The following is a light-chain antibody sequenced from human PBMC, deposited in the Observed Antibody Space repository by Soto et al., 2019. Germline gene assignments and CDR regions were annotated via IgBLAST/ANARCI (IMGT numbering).Light chain of an antibody. V-gene: IGLV1-40*01. CDR3: QSYESSLSGYVV. J-gene: IGLJ2*01. Sequence: QSVLTQPPSVSGAPGQRVTISCTGSSSNIGAGYDVHWYQQLPGTAPKLLISGNSHRPSGVPDRFSGSKSVTSASLAITGLQAEDEADYYCQSYESSLSGYVVFGGGTKLIVL. CDR2: GNS. CDR1: SSNIGAGYD.